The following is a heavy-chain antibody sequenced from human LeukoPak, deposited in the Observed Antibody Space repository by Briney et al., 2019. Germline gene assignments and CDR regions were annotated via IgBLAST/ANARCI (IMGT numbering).Heavy chain of an antibody. D-gene: IGHD3-3*01. CDR1: GYTFTSYD. J-gene: IGHJ6*02. V-gene: IGHV1-8*01. CDR3: ARGRRSSYDFWSGYYSYYYYYGMDV. Sequence: ASVKVSCKASGYTFTSYDINWVRQATGQGLEWMGWMNPNSGNTGYAQKLQGKVTMTRNTSISTAYMELSSLRSEDTAVYYCARGRRSSYDFWSGYYSYYYYYGMDVWGQGTTVTVSS. CDR2: MNPNSGNT.